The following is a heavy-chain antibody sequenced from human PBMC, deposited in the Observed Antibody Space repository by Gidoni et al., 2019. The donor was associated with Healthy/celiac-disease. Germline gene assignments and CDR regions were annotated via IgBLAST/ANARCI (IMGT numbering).Heavy chain of an antibody. CDR2: IKQDGRAK. Sequence: SLRLSCAATGFTSSSYCMRWVRQAPGKGLEWVANIKQDGRAKYYVDSVKGRFNSSRDNAKNSMYLQMNSLRAEDTAVYYCAGVVGGYEFWCGSWGGYYYGMDVWGQGTTVTVSS. D-gene: IGHD3-3*01. CDR1: GFTSSSYC. V-gene: IGHV3-7*01. J-gene: IGHJ6*02. CDR3: AGVVGGYEFWCGSWGGYYYGMDV.